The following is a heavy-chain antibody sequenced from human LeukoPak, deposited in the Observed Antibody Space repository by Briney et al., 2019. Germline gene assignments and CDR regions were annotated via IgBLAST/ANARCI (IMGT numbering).Heavy chain of an antibody. D-gene: IGHD2-2*01. CDR2: IYTSGST. V-gene: IGHV4-61*02. Sequence: PSETLSLTCTVSGGSISSGSYYWSWIRQPAGKGLEWMGRIYTSGSTNYNPSLKSRVTISVDTSKNQFSLKLSSVTAADTAVYYCARQRAQPGYYYYGMDVWGQGTTVTVSS. J-gene: IGHJ6*02. CDR1: GGSISSGSYY. CDR3: ARQRAQPGYYYYGMDV.